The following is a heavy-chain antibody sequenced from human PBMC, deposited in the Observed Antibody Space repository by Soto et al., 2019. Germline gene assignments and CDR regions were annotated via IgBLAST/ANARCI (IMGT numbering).Heavy chain of an antibody. CDR3: ARPTNSGSYSGDFDY. CDR2: INAGNGNT. V-gene: IGHV1-3*01. D-gene: IGHD1-26*01. J-gene: IGHJ4*02. CDR1: GYTFTSYA. Sequence: ASVKVSCKASGYTFTSYAMHWLRQAPGQRLEWMGWINAGNGNTKYSQKFQGRVTITRDTSASTASMELSSLRSEDTAVYYCARPTNSGSYSGDFDYWGQGTLVTVSS.